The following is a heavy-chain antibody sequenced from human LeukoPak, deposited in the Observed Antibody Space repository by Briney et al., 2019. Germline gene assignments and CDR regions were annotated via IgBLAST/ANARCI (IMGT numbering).Heavy chain of an antibody. CDR1: GGSFSGYF. V-gene: IGHV4-34*01. J-gene: IGHJ5*02. CDR3: ARGLTTVTTFNWFDP. CDR2: INHSGST. D-gene: IGHD4-17*01. Sequence: SETLSLTCAAYGGSFSGYFWSWIRQPPGKGLEWIGEINHSGSTNYNPSLKSRVIISVDTSKNQFSLKLSSVTAADTAVYYCARGLTTVTTFNWFDPWGQGTLVTVSS.